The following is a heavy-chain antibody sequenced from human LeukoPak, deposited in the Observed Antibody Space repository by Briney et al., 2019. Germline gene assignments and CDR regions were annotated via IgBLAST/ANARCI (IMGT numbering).Heavy chain of an antibody. CDR1: GFTFSSYE. Sequence: GGSLRLSCAASGFTFSSYEMNWVRQAPGKGLEWVSYISSSGSTIYYADSVKGRFTISRDDAKNSLYLQMNSLRAEDTAVYYCARVLRYFAGDYWGQGTLVTVSS. J-gene: IGHJ4*02. D-gene: IGHD3-9*01. V-gene: IGHV3-48*03. CDR3: ARVLRYFAGDY. CDR2: ISSSGSTI.